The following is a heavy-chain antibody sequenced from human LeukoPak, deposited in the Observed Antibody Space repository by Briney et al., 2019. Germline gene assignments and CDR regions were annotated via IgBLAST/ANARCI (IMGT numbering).Heavy chain of an antibody. Sequence: SETLSLTCTVSGGSISGYYWGWIRQPPGKGLEWIGSIYYSGSTYYNPSLKSRVTISVDTSKNQFSLKLSSVTAADTAVYYCARDRSIAAAGYYYYGMDVWGQGTTVTVSS. CDR1: GGSISGYY. V-gene: IGHV4-39*07. CDR3: ARDRSIAAAGYYYYGMDV. CDR2: IYYSGST. D-gene: IGHD6-13*01. J-gene: IGHJ6*02.